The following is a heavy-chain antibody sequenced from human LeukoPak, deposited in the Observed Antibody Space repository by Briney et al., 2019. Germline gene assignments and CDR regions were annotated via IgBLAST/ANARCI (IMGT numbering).Heavy chain of an antibody. CDR1: GYTFTSYY. D-gene: IGHD2-21*02. CDR2: INPSGGST. CDR3: ARRLWAYCGGDCYAQFFDP. Sequence: ASVKVSCKASGYTFTSYYMHWVRQAPGQGLEWMGIINPSGGSTSYAQKFQGRVAMTRDTSTSTVYMELSSLRSEDTAVYYCARRLWAYCGGDCYAQFFDPWGQGTLVTVSS. J-gene: IGHJ5*02. V-gene: IGHV1-46*01.